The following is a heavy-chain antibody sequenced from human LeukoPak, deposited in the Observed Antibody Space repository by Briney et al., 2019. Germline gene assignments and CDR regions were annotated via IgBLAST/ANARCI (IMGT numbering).Heavy chain of an antibody. D-gene: IGHD3-9*01. CDR2: ISGSGGST. CDR3: AKGVILTGYYYYFDY. CDR1: GFTFSSYA. V-gene: IGHV3-23*01. J-gene: IGHJ4*02. Sequence: GGSLRLSCAASGFTFSSYAMSWVRQAPGKWLEWVSAISGSGGSTYYADSVKGRFTISRDNSKNTLYLQMNSLRAEDTAVYYCAKGVILTGYYYYFDYWGQGTLVTVSS.